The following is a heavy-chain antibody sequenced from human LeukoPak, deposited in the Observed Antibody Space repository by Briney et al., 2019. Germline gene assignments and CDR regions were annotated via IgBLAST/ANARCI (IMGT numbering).Heavy chain of an antibody. CDR2: IYYSGST. Sequence: MSSETLSLTCTVSGGSISSSSYYWGWIRQPPGKGLEWIGSIYYSGSTYYNPSLKSRVTISVDTSKNQFSLKLSSVTAADTAVYYCARGRGIAAGAGAFDIWGQGTMVTVSS. CDR3: ARGRGIAAGAGAFDI. V-gene: IGHV4-39*07. CDR1: GGSISSSSYY. J-gene: IGHJ3*02. D-gene: IGHD6-13*01.